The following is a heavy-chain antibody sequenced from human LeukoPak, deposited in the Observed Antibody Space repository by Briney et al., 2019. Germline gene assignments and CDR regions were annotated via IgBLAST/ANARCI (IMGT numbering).Heavy chain of an antibody. CDR3: ARGRYSSSWYPGWFDP. D-gene: IGHD6-13*01. Sequence: ASVKVSCKASGYTFTSYDINWVRQATGQGLEWMGWMNPNSGNTGYAQKFQGRVTMTRNTSISTAYMELSSLRSEDTAVYYCARGRYSSSWYPGWFDPWGQGTLVTVSS. V-gene: IGHV1-8*01. CDR1: GYTFTSYD. CDR2: MNPNSGNT. J-gene: IGHJ5*02.